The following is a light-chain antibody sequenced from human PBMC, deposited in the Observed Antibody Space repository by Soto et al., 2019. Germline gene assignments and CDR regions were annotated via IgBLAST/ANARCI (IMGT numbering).Light chain of an antibody. CDR1: QSVSNSF. V-gene: IGKV3-20*01. Sequence: ESVLTQSPGTLSLSPGERATLSCRASQSVSNSFFAWYQQKPGQAPSLLIYGVSSRATDIPDRFSGSGSGTDFTLTISRLEPEDYVVYYCQQYSTLPHTFGQGTKREVK. CDR2: GVS. J-gene: IGKJ2*01. CDR3: QQYSTLPHT.